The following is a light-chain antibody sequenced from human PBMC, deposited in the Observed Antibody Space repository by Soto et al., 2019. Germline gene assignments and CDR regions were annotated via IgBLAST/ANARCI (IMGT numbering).Light chain of an antibody. CDR3: QDNGNASKT. CDR1: QSVSNSY. CDR2: GAS. Sequence: EIVLTQSPGTLSLSPGERATLSCRASQSVSNSYLAWYQQKPGQAPRLLISGASSRATGIPDRFRRSGSGTDFPLTNSRQESHDSSAYYVQDNGNASKTFRQGTLREIK. J-gene: IGKJ5*01. V-gene: IGKV3-20*01.